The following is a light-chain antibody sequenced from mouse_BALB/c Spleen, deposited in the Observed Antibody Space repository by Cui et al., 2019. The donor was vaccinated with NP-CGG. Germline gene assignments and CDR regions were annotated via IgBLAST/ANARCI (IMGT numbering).Light chain of an antibody. V-gene: IGLV1*01. CDR3: ALWYSNHWV. Sequence: QAVVTQESALTTSPGETVTLTCRSSTGAVTTSNYANWVQEKPDHLFTGLIGGTNNRAPGVPARFSDSLIGDKAALTITETQTEDEAIYFCALWYSNHWVFGGGTKLTVL. J-gene: IGLJ1*01. CDR2: GTN. CDR1: TGAVTTSNY.